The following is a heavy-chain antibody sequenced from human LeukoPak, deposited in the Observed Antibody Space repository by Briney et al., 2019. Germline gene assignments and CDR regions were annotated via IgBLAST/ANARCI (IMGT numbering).Heavy chain of an antibody. CDR3: AGKLGYCSGGSCYPAH. V-gene: IGHV4-39*01. D-gene: IGHD2-15*01. CDR2: IYYSGST. CDR1: GGSISSSSYY. Sequence: PSETLSLTCTDSGGSISSSSYYWGWIRQPPGKGLEWIGSIYYSGSTYYNPSLKSRVTISVDTSKNQFSLKLSSVTAADTAVYYCAGKLGYCSGGSCYPAHWGQGTLVTVSS. J-gene: IGHJ1*01.